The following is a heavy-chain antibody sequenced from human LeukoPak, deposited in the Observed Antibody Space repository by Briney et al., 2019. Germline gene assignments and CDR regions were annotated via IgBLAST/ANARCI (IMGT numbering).Heavy chain of an antibody. J-gene: IGHJ6*02. CDR3: ARATLNIITGMDI. CDR1: GFTFSTYT. D-gene: IGHD3-22*01. Sequence: GESLRLSCAASGFTFSTYTMHWVRQAPGKGLEWVALISSSGTTTYHADSMKGRFTISRDNTKNSLFLQMNSLRAEDTAVYYCARATLNIITGMDIWGQGTTVTVSS. CDR2: ISSSGTTT. V-gene: IGHV3-48*04.